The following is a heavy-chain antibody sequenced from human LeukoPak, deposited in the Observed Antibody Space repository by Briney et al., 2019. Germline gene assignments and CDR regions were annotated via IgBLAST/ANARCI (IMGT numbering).Heavy chain of an antibody. V-gene: IGHV4-61*02. Sequence: PSQTLSLTCTVSGGSISSGSYYWSWIRQPAGKGLEWIGRIYTSGSTNYNPSLKSRVTISVDTSKNQFSLKLSSVTAADTAVYYCARANFWSTYYYFDYWGQGTLVTVSS. J-gene: IGHJ4*02. D-gene: IGHD3-3*01. CDR3: ARANFWSTYYYFDY. CDR1: GGSISSGSYY. CDR2: IYTSGST.